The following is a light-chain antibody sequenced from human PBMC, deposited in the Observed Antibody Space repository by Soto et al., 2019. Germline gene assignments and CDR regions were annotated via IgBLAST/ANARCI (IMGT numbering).Light chain of an antibody. V-gene: IGKV3-20*01. Sequence: EIVLTQSPGTLSLSPGERATLSCRASESVSGNLAWYQQKPGQAPRLLIHAASTGATGIPARFRGSGSGTDFTLTISSLEPEDSAVYFCHQYADSPQTFGQGTKVDIK. CDR2: AAS. CDR1: ESVSGN. J-gene: IGKJ2*01. CDR3: HQYADSPQT.